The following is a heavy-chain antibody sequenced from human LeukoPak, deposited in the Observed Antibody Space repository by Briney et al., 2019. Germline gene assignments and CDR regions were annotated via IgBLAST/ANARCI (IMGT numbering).Heavy chain of an antibody. CDR3: ARYDSGSGPGGLDY. Sequence: GGSLRLSCAVSGFTVNSNCMSWVRQAPGKGLEWVSGFYSDGRTYYAGSVQGRFTMSRDNSKNTVYLQMNSVRAEDTAVYYCARYDSGSGPGGLDYWGQGTLVTVSS. J-gene: IGHJ4*02. CDR2: FYSDGRT. V-gene: IGHV3-53*01. CDR1: GFTVNSNC. D-gene: IGHD3-10*01.